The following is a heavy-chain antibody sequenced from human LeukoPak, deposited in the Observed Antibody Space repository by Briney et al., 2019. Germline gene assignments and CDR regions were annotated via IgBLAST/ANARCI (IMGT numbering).Heavy chain of an antibody. D-gene: IGHD2-15*01. CDR1: GFTFSSYS. CDR3: ARGKRRRYCSGGSCYSDNWFDP. J-gene: IGHJ5*02. V-gene: IGHV3-21*01. CDR2: ISSSSSYI. Sequence: GGSLRLSCAASGFTFSSYSMNWVRQAPGKGLEWVSSISSSSSYIYYADSVKGRFTISRDNAKSSLYLQMNSLRAEDTAVYYCARGKRRRYCSGGSCYSDNWFDPWGQGTLVTVSS.